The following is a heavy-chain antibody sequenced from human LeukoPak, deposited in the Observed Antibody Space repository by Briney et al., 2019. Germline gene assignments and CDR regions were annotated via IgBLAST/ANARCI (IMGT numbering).Heavy chain of an antibody. D-gene: IGHD1-26*01. J-gene: IGHJ3*02. CDR2: INHSGST. CDR1: GGSFSGYY. V-gene: IGHV4-34*01. Sequence: SETLSLTCAVYGGSFSGYYWSWIRQPPGKGLEWIGEINHSGSTNYNPSLKSRVTISVDTSKNQFSLKLSSVTAEDTAVYYCAREWELLRSFAFDIWGQETLVTVSS. CDR3: AREWELLRSFAFDI.